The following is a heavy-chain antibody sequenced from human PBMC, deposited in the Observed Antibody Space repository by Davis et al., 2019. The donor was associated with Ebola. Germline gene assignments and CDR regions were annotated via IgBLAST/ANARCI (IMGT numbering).Heavy chain of an antibody. CDR3: SRDEPWGRYFDWFHKGNYYGMDV. CDR2: ISAYNGNT. D-gene: IGHD3-9*01. V-gene: IGHV1-18*01. CDR1: GYTFTSYC. J-gene: IGHJ6*02. Sequence: ASVKVSCKASGYTFTSYCIIWVRQAPGQGLEWMGWISAYNGNTNYAQKLQGRVTITTDTSTSTAYMVLRSLRSDDTAVYYWSRDEPWGRYFDWFHKGNYYGMDVWGQGTTVTVSS.